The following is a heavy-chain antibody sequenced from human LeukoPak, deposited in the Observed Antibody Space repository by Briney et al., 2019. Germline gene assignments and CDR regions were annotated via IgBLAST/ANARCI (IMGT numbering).Heavy chain of an antibody. J-gene: IGHJ3*02. CDR1: GYTFTGYY. D-gene: IGHD2-2*01. Sequence: GASVKVSCKASGYTFTGYYMHWVRQAPGQGLEWMGWINPNSGGTNYAQKFQGRVTMTRDTSISTAYMELSRLRSDDTAVYYCARYCSSTSCSAANDAFDIWGQGTMVTVSS. V-gene: IGHV1-2*02. CDR2: INPNSGGT. CDR3: ARYCSSTSCSAANDAFDI.